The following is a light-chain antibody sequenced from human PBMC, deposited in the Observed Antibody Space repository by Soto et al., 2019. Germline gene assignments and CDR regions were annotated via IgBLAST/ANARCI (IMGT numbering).Light chain of an antibody. V-gene: IGLV2-14*02. J-gene: IGLJ3*02. CDR3: SSYTSTSTLV. CDR2: DVS. CDR1: SSDVGAYNL. Sequence: QSVLTQPASVSGSPGQSITISCTGTSSDVGAYNLVSWYQQQPGRAPKLFIFDVSNRPSGVSNRFSGSKSGNTASLTISGLQAEDEAFYYCSSYTSTSTLVFGGGTKLTVL.